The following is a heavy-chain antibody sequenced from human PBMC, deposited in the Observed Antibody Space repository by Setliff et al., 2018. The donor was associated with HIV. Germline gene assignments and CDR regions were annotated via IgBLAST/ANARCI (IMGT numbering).Heavy chain of an antibody. CDR1: DVSISSHY. CDR2: IYYSGST. D-gene: IGHD3-10*01. CDR3: ARHYPEGTLSFGELSSLSNVDS. V-gene: IGHV4-59*11. Sequence: SETLSLTCSVSDVSISSHYWSGIRQPPGKGLEWIGYIYYSGSTNYNPSLKSRVAMSVDTSKNQFSLMLSSVTAADTAVYYCARHYPEGTLSFGELSSLSNVDSWGQGTLVTVSS. J-gene: IGHJ4*02.